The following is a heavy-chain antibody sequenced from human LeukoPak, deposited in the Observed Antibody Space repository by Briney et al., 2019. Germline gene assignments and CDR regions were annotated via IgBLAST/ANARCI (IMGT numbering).Heavy chain of an antibody. CDR1: GFTFISYG. CDR3: AKDRVFELWFEEASPYYFDY. CDR2: IRYDGSNK. Sequence: GGSLRLSCAASGFTFISYGMHWVRQAPGKGLEWVAFIRYDGSNKYYADSVKGRFTISRDISKNTLYLQMNSLRAEDTAVYYCAKDRVFELWFEEASPYYFDYWGQGTLVTVSS. V-gene: IGHV3-30*02. D-gene: IGHD3-10*01. J-gene: IGHJ4*02.